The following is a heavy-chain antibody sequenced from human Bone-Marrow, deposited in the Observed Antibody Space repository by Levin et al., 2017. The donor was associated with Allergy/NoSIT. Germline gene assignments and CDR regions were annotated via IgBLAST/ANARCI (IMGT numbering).Heavy chain of an antibody. J-gene: IGHJ4*02. CDR2: ISYDGTSE. D-gene: IGHD2/OR15-2a*01. CDR1: GFTFSSYG. Sequence: GGSLRLSCAASGFTFSSYGIHWVRQGPGKGLEWVAAISYDGTSELYTDSVKGRFTMSRDNSKNTLYLQMKSLRPEDTAVYYCAKGRHPIFDYLLVDWGQGTLVTVSS. V-gene: IGHV3-30*18. CDR3: AKGRHPIFDYLLVD.